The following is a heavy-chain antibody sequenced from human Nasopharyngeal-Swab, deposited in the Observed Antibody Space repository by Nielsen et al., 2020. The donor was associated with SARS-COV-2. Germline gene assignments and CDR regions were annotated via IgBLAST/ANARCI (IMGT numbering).Heavy chain of an antibody. J-gene: IGHJ1*01. D-gene: IGHD6-13*01. Sequence: GESLKISCAASGFTFSSYSMNWVLQAPGKGLEWVSYISSSSSTIYYADSVKGRFTISRDNAKNSLYLQMNSLRAEDTAVYYCARDGYSSSWTLFAEYFQHWGQGTLVTVSS. CDR2: ISSSSSTI. CDR3: ARDGYSSSWTLFAEYFQH. CDR1: GFTFSSYS. V-gene: IGHV3-48*04.